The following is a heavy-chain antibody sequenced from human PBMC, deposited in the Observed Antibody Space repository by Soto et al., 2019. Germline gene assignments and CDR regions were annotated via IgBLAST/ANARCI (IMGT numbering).Heavy chain of an antibody. J-gene: IGHJ4*02. Sequence: GESLKIPCKVSGYAFSSKWIAWVRRMPGKGLEWMGIVYTDDSDTRCSPSFQGQVTISADRSISTAFLQWSSLKASDTAMYYCARLVGTNLFDYWGQGTLVTVSS. CDR2: VYTDDSDT. D-gene: IGHD1-26*01. V-gene: IGHV5-51*01. CDR1: GYAFSSKW. CDR3: ARLVGTNLFDY.